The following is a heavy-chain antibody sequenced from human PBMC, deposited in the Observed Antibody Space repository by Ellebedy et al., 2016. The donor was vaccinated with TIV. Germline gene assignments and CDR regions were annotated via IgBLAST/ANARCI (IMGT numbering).Heavy chain of an antibody. CDR3: ARESYGDYLNSWYFDL. CDR2: IIPILGIA. V-gene: IGHV1-69*04. Sequence: AASVKVSCKASGGTFSSYAISWVRQAPGQGLEWMGRIIPILGIANYAQKFQGRVTITADKSTSTAYMELSSLRSEDTAVYYCARESYGDYLNSWYFDLWGRGTLVTVSS. J-gene: IGHJ2*01. D-gene: IGHD4-17*01. CDR1: GGTFSSYA.